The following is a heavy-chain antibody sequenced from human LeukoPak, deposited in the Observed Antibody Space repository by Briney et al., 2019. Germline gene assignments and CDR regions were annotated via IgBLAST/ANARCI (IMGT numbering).Heavy chain of an antibody. D-gene: IGHD3-3*01. CDR3: AKIFARYYYYMDV. Sequence: PGGSLRLSCAASGFTFSNAWMSWVRQAPGKGLEWVGRIKSKTDGGTTDYAAPVKGRFTISRDNSKNTLYLQMNSLRAEDTAVYYCAKIFARYYYYMDVWGKGTTVTVSS. CDR2: IKSKTDGGTT. CDR1: GFTFSNAW. V-gene: IGHV3-15*01. J-gene: IGHJ6*03.